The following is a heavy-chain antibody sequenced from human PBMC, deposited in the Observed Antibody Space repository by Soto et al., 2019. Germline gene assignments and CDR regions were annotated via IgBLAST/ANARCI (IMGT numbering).Heavy chain of an antibody. V-gene: IGHV4-4*07. D-gene: IGHD5-12*01. Sequence: SETLSLTCTVSGGSINTFYWSWVRQPAGKGLEWIGRIFSSGSTRFNPSLESRVAMSVDTSKNHFSLNLSSVTAADMAVYYCAREGSYSAYNFAHGIQLWTFDFWGQGALVTVSS. CDR3: AREGSYSAYNFAHGIQLWTFDF. J-gene: IGHJ4*02. CDR1: GGSINTFY. CDR2: IFSSGST.